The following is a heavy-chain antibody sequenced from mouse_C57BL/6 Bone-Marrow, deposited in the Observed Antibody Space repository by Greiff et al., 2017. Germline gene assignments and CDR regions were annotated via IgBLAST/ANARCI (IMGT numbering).Heavy chain of an antibody. CDR3: ARGGSYWDFDF. CDR2: IDPSDSET. CDR1: GYTFTSYW. Sequence: QVQLQQPGAELVRPGSSVKLSCKASGYTFTSYWMHWVKQRPIQGLEWIGNIDPSDSETNYNQKFKGKATLTVDKSSSTAYMQLSSLTSEDSAVYYCARGGSYWDFDFWGRGTTVTVSA. V-gene: IGHV1-52*01. J-gene: IGHJ1*03.